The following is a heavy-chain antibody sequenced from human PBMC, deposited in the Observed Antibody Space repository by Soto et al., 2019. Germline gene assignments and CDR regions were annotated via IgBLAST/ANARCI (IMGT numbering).Heavy chain of an antibody. CDR1: GGSISSYY. J-gene: IGHJ6*02. CDR3: AVDYAGHYYGMDV. Sequence: SETLSLTCTVSGGSISSYYWSWIRQPPGKGLEWIGYIYYSGSTNYNPSLKSRVTISVDTSKNQFSLKLSSVTAADTAVYYYAVDYAGHYYGMDVWGQGTTVTVSS. V-gene: IGHV4-59*01. D-gene: IGHD4-17*01. CDR2: IYYSGST.